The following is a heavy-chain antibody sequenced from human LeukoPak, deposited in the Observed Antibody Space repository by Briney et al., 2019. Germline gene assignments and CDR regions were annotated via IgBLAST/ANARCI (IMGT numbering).Heavy chain of an antibody. J-gene: IGHJ3*02. CDR1: GGSTSSSSYY. D-gene: IGHD3-10*01. CDR2: IYYSGST. Sequence: PSETLSHTCTVSGGSTSSSSYYTGWIRQAPRNGLEWIGSIYYSGSTYYHPYLKGRVTISVDTSKDQFSLKLSSVTAADTAVYFCARPAPTSRGAFDSWGEGTMVTVSS. CDR3: ARPAPTSRGAFDS. V-gene: IGHV4-39*01.